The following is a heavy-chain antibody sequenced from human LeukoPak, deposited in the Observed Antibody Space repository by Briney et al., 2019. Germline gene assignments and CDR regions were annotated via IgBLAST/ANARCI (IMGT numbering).Heavy chain of an antibody. CDR2: IYYSGST. D-gene: IGHD6-13*01. V-gene: IGHV4-39*07. CDR1: GGSISSSSYY. Sequence: SETLSLTCTVSGGSISSSSYYWGWIRQPPGKGLEWIGSIYYSGSTYYNPSLKSRVTISVDTSKNQFSLKMRSVTAADTAVYYCARVFRAAAVDYWGQGTLVTVSS. J-gene: IGHJ4*02. CDR3: ARVFRAAAVDY.